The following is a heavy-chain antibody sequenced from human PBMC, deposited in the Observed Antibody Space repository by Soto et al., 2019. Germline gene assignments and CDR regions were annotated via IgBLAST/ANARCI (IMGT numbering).Heavy chain of an antibody. CDR2: IYSGGST. CDR1: GFSFSDFA. V-gene: IGHV3-53*01. Sequence: EVQLVESGGGLVQPGGSLKLSCEGSGFSFSDFAMHWVRQAPGKGLEWVSVIYSGGSTYYADSVRGRFTISRDNSKNTLYLQMKSLRAEDTAVYYCARDPPATRHGMDVWGQGTTVTVSS. J-gene: IGHJ6*02. CDR3: ARDPPATRHGMDV.